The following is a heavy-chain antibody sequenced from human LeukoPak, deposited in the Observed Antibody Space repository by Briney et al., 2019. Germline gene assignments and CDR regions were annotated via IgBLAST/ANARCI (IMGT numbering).Heavy chain of an antibody. Sequence: GGSLRLSCAASGFTFSNYGMHWVRQAPGKGLEWVAFVRYDESTKFYADSVKGRFTISRDNSKTTLYLQMNSLRAEDTAGYYCAKEVTAAYFDYWGQGTLVTVSS. CDR1: GFTFSNYG. CDR3: AKEVTAAYFDY. D-gene: IGHD2-2*01. J-gene: IGHJ4*02. V-gene: IGHV3-30*02. CDR2: VRYDESTK.